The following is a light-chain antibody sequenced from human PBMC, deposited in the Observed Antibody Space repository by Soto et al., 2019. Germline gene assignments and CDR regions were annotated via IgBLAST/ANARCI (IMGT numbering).Light chain of an antibody. CDR1: QSVSSH. V-gene: IGKV3-11*01. Sequence: EIVLTQSPATLSLSPGERVTLSCRASQSVSSHLAWYQQKPGQAPRLLIYDAANRATGIPARFSGSGSGTDFTLTISSLEPEDFAVYYCQQRSNWPLTFGQGTRLEIK. CDR3: QQRSNWPLT. CDR2: DAA. J-gene: IGKJ5*01.